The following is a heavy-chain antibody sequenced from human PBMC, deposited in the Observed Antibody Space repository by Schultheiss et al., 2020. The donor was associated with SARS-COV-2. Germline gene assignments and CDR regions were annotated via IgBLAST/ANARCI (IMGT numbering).Heavy chain of an antibody. CDR3: ARGPGRYYDILTGYYRGFDY. CDR1: GYSFTSYW. V-gene: IGHV5-10-1*04. Sequence: GESLKISCKGSGYSFTSYWISWVRQMPGKGLEWMGRIDPSDSYTNYSPSFQGQVTISADKSISTAYLQWSSLKASDTAMYYCARGPGRYYDILTGYYRGFDYWGQGTLVTVSS. CDR2: IDPSDSYT. D-gene: IGHD3-9*01. J-gene: IGHJ4*02.